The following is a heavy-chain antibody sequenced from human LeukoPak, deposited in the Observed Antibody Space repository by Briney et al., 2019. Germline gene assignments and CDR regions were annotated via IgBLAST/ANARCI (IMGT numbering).Heavy chain of an antibody. CDR2: VGISSGNT. CDR1: GFTFSDYS. D-gene: IGHD4-17*01. CDR3: ASAHYGDYEGFANLNF. V-gene: IGHV3-48*04. Sequence: PGGSLRLSCAASGFTFSDYSMNWVRQAPGKGLEWISWVGISSGNTKYAASVKGRFTISGDNAKNSLYLQMNSLRAEDTAVYYCASAHYGDYEGFANLNFWGQGTLVTVSS. J-gene: IGHJ4*02.